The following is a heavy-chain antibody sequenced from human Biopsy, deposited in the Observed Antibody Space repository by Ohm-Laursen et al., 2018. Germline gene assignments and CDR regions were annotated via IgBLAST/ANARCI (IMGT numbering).Heavy chain of an antibody. CDR2: IYFTGRT. D-gene: IGHD5-24*01. Sequence: TLSLTCAVSGGPIDSYYWGWIRQPPGKAPEWIGYIYFTGRTSYNPSLKSRVTMSVNCSKKQFYLRLSSVTAADTAVYYCASAGYNPDWNFDLWGRGTRVTVAS. CDR3: ASAGYNPDWNFDL. CDR1: GGPIDSYY. J-gene: IGHJ2*01. V-gene: IGHV4-59*12.